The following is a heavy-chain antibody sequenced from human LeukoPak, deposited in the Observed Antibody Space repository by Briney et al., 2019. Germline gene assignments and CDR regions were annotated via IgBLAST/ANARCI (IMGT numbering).Heavy chain of an antibody. V-gene: IGHV4-39*01. D-gene: IGHD3-22*01. J-gene: IGHJ4*02. CDR1: GDSVNTASYY. CDR3: ARQGAYYYDSTKFTFEY. Sequence: PSXTLSLTCTVSGDSVNTASYYWGWIRQPPGKGVEWIGSIYFSGNTYDNWSLKSRVTICIYTTKNKFSQKLSSVTAADTAVYYCARQGAYYYDSTKFTFEYWGQGTLVSVSS. CDR2: IYFSGNT.